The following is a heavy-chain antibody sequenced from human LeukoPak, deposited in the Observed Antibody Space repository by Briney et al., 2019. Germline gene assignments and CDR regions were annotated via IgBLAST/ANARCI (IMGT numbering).Heavy chain of an antibody. J-gene: IGHJ4*02. CDR2: ISYDGSNK. D-gene: IGHD6-19*01. Sequence: PGGSLRLSCAASGFTSSSYGMHWVRQAPGKGLEWVAVISYDGSNKYYADSVKGRFTISRDNSKNTLYLQMNSLRAEDTAVYYCAKDRYSSGWYYFDYWGQGTLVTVSS. CDR1: GFTSSSYG. CDR3: AKDRYSSGWYYFDY. V-gene: IGHV3-30*18.